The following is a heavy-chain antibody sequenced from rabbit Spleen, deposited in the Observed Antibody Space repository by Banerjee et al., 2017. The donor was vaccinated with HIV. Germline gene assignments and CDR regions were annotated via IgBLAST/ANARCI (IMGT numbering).Heavy chain of an antibody. CDR1: GFSFTDKDV. Sequence: QEQLVESGGGLVQPGGSLTLTCTASGFSFTDKDVMCWVRQAPGKGLEWIACIYAGDSGSTYYANWAKGRFTISKASSTTVTLHMTSLTAADTATYFCARDLDGVIGWNFGLWGQGTLVTVS. V-gene: IGHV1S45*01. J-gene: IGHJ6*01. CDR2: IYAGDSGST. D-gene: IGHD1-1*01. CDR3: ARDLDGVIGWNFGL.